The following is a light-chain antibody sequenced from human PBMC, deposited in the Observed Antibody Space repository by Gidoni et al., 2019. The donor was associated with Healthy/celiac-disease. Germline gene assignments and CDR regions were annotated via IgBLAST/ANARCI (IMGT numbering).Light chain of an antibody. Sequence: DIQMTQSPSSLSASVGDRVTITCRASQGISSYLNWYQQKPGKAPKLLIYAASSLQSGVPSRFSGSGSGTDFTLTISSLQPEDFATYYCQQSYSTPQTFXQXTKVXIK. CDR3: QQSYSTPQT. V-gene: IGKV1-39*01. CDR2: AAS. J-gene: IGKJ1*01. CDR1: QGISSY.